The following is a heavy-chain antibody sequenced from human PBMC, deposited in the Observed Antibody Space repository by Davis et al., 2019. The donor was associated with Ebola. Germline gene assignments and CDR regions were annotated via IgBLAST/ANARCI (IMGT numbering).Heavy chain of an antibody. J-gene: IGHJ4*02. CDR2: IIPILGIA. V-gene: IGHV1-69*04. Sequence: SVKVSCKASGGTFSSYAISWVRQAPGQGLEWMGRIIPILGIANYAQKFQGRVTITADKSTSTAYMELRSLRSDDTAVYYCARLALYCSGGSCYLGDVDYWGQGTLVTVSS. CDR1: GGTFSSYA. D-gene: IGHD2-15*01. CDR3: ARLALYCSGGSCYLGDVDY.